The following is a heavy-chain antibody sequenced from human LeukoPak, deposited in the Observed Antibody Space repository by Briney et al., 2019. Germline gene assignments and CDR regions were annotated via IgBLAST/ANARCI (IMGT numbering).Heavy chain of an antibody. CDR2: IYYSGST. D-gene: IGHD1-26*01. V-gene: IGHV4-39*01. J-gene: IGHJ3*02. CDR3: ASIFGSHASDDAFDI. Sequence: PSETLSLTCTVSGGSISSNSYYWGWIRQPPGKGLEWIGSIYYSGSTYYNPSLKSRVTISVDTSKNQFSLKLSSVTAADTAVYYCASIFGSHASDDAFDIWGQGTMVTVSS. CDR1: GGSISSNSYY.